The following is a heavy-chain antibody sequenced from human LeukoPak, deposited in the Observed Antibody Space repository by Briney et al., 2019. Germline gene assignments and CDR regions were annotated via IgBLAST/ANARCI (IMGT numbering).Heavy chain of an antibody. J-gene: IGHJ5*02. D-gene: IGHD4-11*01. CDR2: AYYRSKWSN. CDR3: ARDRDSDFEWGPYDP. V-gene: IGHV6-1*01. Sequence: SQTLSLTCAISGESVSSNSASWNWFRQSPSRGLEWLGRAYYRSKWSNDYAPSVKSRITIDADTSRNQFSLQLNSVTPEDTAVYFCARDRDSDFEWGPYDPWGQGTLVIVSS. CDR1: GESVSSNSAS.